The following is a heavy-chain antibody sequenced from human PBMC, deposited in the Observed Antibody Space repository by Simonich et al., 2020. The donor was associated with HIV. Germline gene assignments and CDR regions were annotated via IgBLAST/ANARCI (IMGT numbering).Heavy chain of an antibody. CDR1: GGSFSGYY. CDR3: ARRHPTTVTTPYFDY. V-gene: IGHV4-34*01. J-gene: IGHJ4*02. D-gene: IGHD4-17*01. Sequence: QVQLQQWGAGLLKPSETLSLTCAVYGGSFSGYYWSWIRQPPGKGLEWMGEINHSGSTNYNPSLNSRVTISVDTSKNQFSLKLSSVTAADTAVYYCARRHPTTVTTPYFDYWGQGTLVTVSS. CDR2: INHSGST.